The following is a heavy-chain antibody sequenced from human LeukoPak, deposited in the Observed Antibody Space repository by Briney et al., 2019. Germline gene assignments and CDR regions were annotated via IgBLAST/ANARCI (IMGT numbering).Heavy chain of an antibody. CDR3: ARALTGAAAGLSGYYYYGMDV. D-gene: IGHD6-13*01. Sequence: ASVKVSCKASGYTFTSYDINWVRQAPGQGLEWMGWMNPNSGNTGYAQKFQGRVTMTRNTSISTAYMELSSLRSEDTAVYYCARALTGAAAGLSGYYYYGMDVWGQGATVTVSS. V-gene: IGHV1-8*01. J-gene: IGHJ6*02. CDR2: MNPNSGNT. CDR1: GYTFTSYD.